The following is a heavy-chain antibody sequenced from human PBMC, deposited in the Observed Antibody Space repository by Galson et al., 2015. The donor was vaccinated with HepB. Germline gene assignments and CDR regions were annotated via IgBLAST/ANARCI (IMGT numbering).Heavy chain of an antibody. J-gene: IGHJ4*02. CDR2: TYYRSKWYN. CDR1: GDSVSSNSAA. Sequence: CAISGDSVSSNSAAWNWIRQSPSRGLEWLGRTYYRSKWYNEYAVSVKSRIIINPDTSKNQFSLQVNSVTPEDTAVYYCARARKAAVGTGVFDYWGQGTLVTVSS. D-gene: IGHD6-13*01. V-gene: IGHV6-1*01. CDR3: ARARKAAVGTGVFDY.